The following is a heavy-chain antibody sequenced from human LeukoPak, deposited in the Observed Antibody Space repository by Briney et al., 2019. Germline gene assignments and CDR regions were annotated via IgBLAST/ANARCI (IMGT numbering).Heavy chain of an antibody. CDR3: ARDGIAAAGRGYNWFDP. Sequence: ASVKVSCKASGYTFTSYGISWVRQAPGQGLEWMGWISAYNGNTNYAQKLQGRVTMTTDTSTSTAYMELRSLGSDDTAVYYCARDGIAAAGRGYNWFDPWGQGTLVTVSS. CDR2: ISAYNGNT. J-gene: IGHJ5*02. CDR1: GYTFTSYG. V-gene: IGHV1-18*04. D-gene: IGHD6-13*01.